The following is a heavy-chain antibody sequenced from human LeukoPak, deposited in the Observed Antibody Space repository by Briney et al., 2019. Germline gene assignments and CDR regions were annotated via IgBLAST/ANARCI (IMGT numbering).Heavy chain of an antibody. J-gene: IGHJ1*01. Sequence: GGSLRLSCAASGFTVGTNSMTWFRQSPGKGLDWVSVIYSGGSTYYADSVNGRFTISRDNSRNTLFLQMNSLRAEDTALYYCASAREYCGSAECYEYFQYWGQGTLVTVSS. D-gene: IGHD2-21*01. CDR1: GFTVGTNS. CDR3: ASAREYCGSAECYEYFQY. CDR2: IYSGGST. V-gene: IGHV3-53*01.